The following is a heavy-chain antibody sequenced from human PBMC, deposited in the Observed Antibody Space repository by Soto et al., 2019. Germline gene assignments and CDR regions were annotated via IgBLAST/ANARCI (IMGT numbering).Heavy chain of an antibody. CDR2: IYPSVSS. CDR3: AREKVGTTFFDN. D-gene: IGHD1-1*01. Sequence: SETLSLTCTVSGFAISRGYYWSWVRQPPGKGLEWIGSIYPSVSSYHNPSLESRLTLSIDTSKNQFTLKLASVTAADTALYYCAREKVGTTFFDNWGQGTQVTVSS. V-gene: IGHV4-38-2*02. J-gene: IGHJ4*02. CDR1: GFAISRGYY.